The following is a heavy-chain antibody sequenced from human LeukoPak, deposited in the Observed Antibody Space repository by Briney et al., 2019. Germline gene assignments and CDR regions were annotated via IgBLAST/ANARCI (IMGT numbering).Heavy chain of an antibody. J-gene: IGHJ3*02. D-gene: IGHD6-13*01. CDR1: GFTFSSYG. CDR3: AKGYSSSSTDAFDI. CDR2: ISYDGSNK. V-gene: IGHV3-30*18. Sequence: GGSLRLSCAASGFTFSSYGMRWVRQAPGKGLEWVAVISYDGSNKYYADSVKGRFTISRDNSKNTLYLQMNSLRAEDTAVYYCAKGYSSSSTDAFDIWGQGTMVTVSS.